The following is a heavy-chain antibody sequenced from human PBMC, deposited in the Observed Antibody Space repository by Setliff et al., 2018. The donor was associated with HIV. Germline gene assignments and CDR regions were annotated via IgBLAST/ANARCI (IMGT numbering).Heavy chain of an antibody. CDR2: INPNSGGT. V-gene: IGHV1-2*02. J-gene: IGHJ6*02. D-gene: IGHD2-15*01. CDR3: ARDLDIVVVVAATEYGMDV. CDR1: GYTFTGYY. Sequence: ASVKVSCKASGYTFTGYYMHWVRQAPGRGLEWMGWINPNSGGTNYAQKFQGRVTMTRDTSISTAYMELSRLRSDDTAVYYCARDLDIVVVVAATEYGMDVWGQGTTVTGSS.